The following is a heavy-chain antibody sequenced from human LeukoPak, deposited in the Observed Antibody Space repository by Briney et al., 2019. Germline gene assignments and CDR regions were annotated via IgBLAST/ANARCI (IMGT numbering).Heavy chain of an antibody. CDR3: ARDYDFWSGYSPTFDY. CDR2: INPNSGGT. Sequence: ASVKVSCKASGYTFTGYYMHWVRQAPGQGLEWMGWINPNSGGTNYAQKFQGRATMTRDTSISTAYMELSRLRSDDTAVYYCARDYDFWSGYSPTFDYWGQGTLVTVSS. D-gene: IGHD3-3*01. J-gene: IGHJ4*02. V-gene: IGHV1-2*02. CDR1: GYTFTGYY.